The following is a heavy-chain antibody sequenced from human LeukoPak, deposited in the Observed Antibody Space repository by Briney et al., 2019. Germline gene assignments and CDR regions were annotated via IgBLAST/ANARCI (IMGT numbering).Heavy chain of an antibody. V-gene: IGHV4-59*08. J-gene: IGHJ4*02. D-gene: IGHD6-19*01. Sequence: SETLSLTCTVSGSSISSYYWSWIRQPPGKGLEWIGYIYYSGSTNYNPSLKSRVTISVDTSKNQFSLKLSSVTAADTAVYYCARHSSGWYSDYWGQGTLVTVSS. CDR2: IYYSGST. CDR3: ARHSSGWYSDY. CDR1: GSSISSYY.